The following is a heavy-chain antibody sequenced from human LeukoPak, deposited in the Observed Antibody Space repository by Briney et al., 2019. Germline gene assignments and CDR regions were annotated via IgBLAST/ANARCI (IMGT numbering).Heavy chain of an antibody. CDR2: ISGSGGST. CDR3: VPRDKFPGIAAAGTDY. V-gene: IGHV3-23*01. CDR1: GFTFSSYA. J-gene: IGHJ4*02. D-gene: IGHD6-13*01. Sequence: PGGSLRLSCAASGFTFSSYAMSWVRQAPGKGLEWVSTISGSGGSTNYADSVKGRFTISRDNSKNTLYPQMNSLSAEDTAVYYCVPRDKFPGIAAAGTDYWGQGTLVTVSS.